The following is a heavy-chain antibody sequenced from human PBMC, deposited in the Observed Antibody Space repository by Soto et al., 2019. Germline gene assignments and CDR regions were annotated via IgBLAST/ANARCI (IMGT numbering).Heavy chain of an antibody. D-gene: IGHD3-3*01. CDR3: AKDDSLEWFFPLDA. V-gene: IGHV3-23*01. J-gene: IGHJ5*02. CDR1: GFTFRSYT. CDR2: ISGGGSDT. Sequence: EVHLLESGGGLVQPGGSLRLSCAASGFTFRSYTMSWVRQAPGKALEWVAGISGGGSDTYYSDSVRGRFTISRDNSKNTLYLQINSLRVEDSAVYFCAKDDSLEWFFPLDAWGQGTLVTVSS.